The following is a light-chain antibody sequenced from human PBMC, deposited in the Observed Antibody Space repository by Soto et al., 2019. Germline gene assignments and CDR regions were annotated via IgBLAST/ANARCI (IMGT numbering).Light chain of an antibody. Sequence: DIQMTQSPSSLSASVGDRVTITCRASQSISTSLCWFQQKPGRAPKLLISDASTLQSGGTSRFSGSGFGTDFTLTISSLQPEDFAAYYCLQTYTGPWTFGQGTNLDIK. CDR3: LQTYTGPWT. J-gene: IGKJ2*01. CDR2: DAS. CDR1: QSISTS. V-gene: IGKV1-39*01.